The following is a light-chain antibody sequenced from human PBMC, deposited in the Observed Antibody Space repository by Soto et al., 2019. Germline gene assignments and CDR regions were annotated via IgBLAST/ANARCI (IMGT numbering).Light chain of an antibody. CDR2: SAS. J-gene: IGKJ4*01. CDR1: QGINSH. V-gene: IGKV1-9*01. Sequence: DIQLTQSPSFLSASVGDGVTITCRASQGINSHLAWFQQKPGKAPRLLIYSASTLQSGVPSRFSGSGSGTEFPLTISSLQPEDFATYYCQKFDGYPLTFGGGTKMEIK. CDR3: QKFDGYPLT.